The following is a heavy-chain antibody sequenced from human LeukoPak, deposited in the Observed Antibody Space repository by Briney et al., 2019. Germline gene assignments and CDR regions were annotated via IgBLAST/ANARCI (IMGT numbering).Heavy chain of an antibody. D-gene: IGHD6-19*01. Sequence: GGSLRLSCAASGFNFVDFGMSWVRQRPGKNLEWVSSINWNGVSTGYGDSVKDRFTTSRDNAKNSLYVQMNTLRAEDTAVYFCARIRSAGWYFVGADFWGQGVLVTVSP. CDR2: INWNGVST. J-gene: IGHJ4*02. CDR3: ARIRSAGWYFVGADF. V-gene: IGHV3-20*04. CDR1: GFNFVDFG.